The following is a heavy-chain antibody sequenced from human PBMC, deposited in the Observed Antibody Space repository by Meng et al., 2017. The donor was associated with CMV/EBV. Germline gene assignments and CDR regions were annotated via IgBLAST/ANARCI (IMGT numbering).Heavy chain of an antibody. Sequence: CPVSGGSISSSSYYWGWIRQPPGKGLEWIGSIYYSGSTYYNPSLKSRVTISVDTSKNQFSLKLSSVTAADTAVYYCARREGYYDSSGSRDAFDIWGQGTMVTVSS. CDR1: GGSISSSSYY. CDR3: ARREGYYDSSGSRDAFDI. D-gene: IGHD3-22*01. CDR2: IYYSGST. V-gene: IGHV4-39*01. J-gene: IGHJ3*02.